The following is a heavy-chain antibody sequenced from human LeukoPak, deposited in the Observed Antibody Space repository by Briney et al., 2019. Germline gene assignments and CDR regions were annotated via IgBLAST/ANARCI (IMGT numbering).Heavy chain of an antibody. CDR1: GFTFSSYG. V-gene: IGHV3-33*01. CDR3: ARVLSGWYLDY. Sequence: GGSLRLSCAASGFTFSSYGMHWVRQAPGKGLEWVAVIWYDGSNKYYADSVKGRFTISRDNSKNTLYLQMNSLRAEDTAVYYCARVLSGWYLDYWGQGTLVTVSS. D-gene: IGHD6-19*01. CDR2: IWYDGSNK. J-gene: IGHJ4*02.